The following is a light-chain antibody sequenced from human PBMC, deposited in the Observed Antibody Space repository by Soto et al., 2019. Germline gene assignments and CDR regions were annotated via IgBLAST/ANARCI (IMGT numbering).Light chain of an antibody. V-gene: IGLV1-44*01. CDR2: SNN. CDR3: AAWDDSLNAYV. J-gene: IGLJ1*01. Sequence: QSVVTQPPSASGTPGQRVTISCSGGSSNIGSNTVNWYHQLPGTAPKVLIYSNNQRPSGVPDRFSGSKSGTPASLAISGLQSEDEADYYCAAWDDSLNAYVFGTGTKLTVL. CDR1: SSNIGSNT.